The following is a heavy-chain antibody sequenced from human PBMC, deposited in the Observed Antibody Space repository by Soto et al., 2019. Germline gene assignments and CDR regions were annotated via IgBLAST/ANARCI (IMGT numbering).Heavy chain of an antibody. D-gene: IGHD3-22*01. CDR3: ARLSGYYASDY. CDR2: MNPNSGNT. Sequence: GASVKVSCKASGYTFTSHDINWVRQATGQGLEWMGWMNPNSGNTGYAQKFRGRVTMTRNTSISTAYMELSSLRSEDTAVYYCARLSGYYASDYWGQGTLVTVSS. J-gene: IGHJ4*02. V-gene: IGHV1-8*01. CDR1: GYTFTSHD.